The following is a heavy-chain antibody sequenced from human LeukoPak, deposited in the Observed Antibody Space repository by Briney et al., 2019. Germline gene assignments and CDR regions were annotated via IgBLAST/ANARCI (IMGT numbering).Heavy chain of an antibody. CDR1: GFTFSSFG. CDR2: IGGSGDRT. Sequence: GGSLRLSCAASGFTFSSFGMSWVRQAPGKGPEWVSAIGGSGDRTYYADSVKGRFTISRDNSKNTLYLQMNSLRVEDSAVYYCAKDFRSGRYYRPDQWGQGTLVIVSS. J-gene: IGHJ4*02. D-gene: IGHD3-10*01. V-gene: IGHV3-23*01. CDR3: AKDFRSGRYYRPDQ.